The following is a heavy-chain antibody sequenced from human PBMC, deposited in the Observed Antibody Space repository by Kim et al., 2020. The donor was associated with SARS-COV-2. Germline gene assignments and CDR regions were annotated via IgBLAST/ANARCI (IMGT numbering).Heavy chain of an antibody. Sequence: GDSVKGRFTISRDNAKNSLYLQMNSLRAEDTAVYYCARESQLLLGGGMDVWGKGTTVTVSS. CDR3: ARESQLLLGGGMDV. V-gene: IGHV3-11*01. J-gene: IGHJ6*03. D-gene: IGHD2-2*01.